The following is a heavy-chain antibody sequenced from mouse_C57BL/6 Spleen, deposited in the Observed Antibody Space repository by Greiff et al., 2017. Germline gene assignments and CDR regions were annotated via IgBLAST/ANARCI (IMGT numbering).Heavy chain of an antibody. J-gene: IGHJ3*01. Sequence: VQLQQSVAELVRPGASVKLSCTASGFNIKNTYMHWVKQRPEQGLEWIGRIDPANGNTKYDPKFQGKATITADTSSNTAYLQLSSLTSEDTAIYYCARGNYGNLSWFAYWGQETLVTVSA. CDR2: IDPANGNT. V-gene: IGHV14-3*01. CDR3: ARGNYGNLSWFAY. CDR1: GFNIKNTY. D-gene: IGHD2-1*01.